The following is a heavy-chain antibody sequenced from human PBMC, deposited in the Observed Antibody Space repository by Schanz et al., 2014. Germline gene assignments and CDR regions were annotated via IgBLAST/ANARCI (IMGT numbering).Heavy chain of an antibody. D-gene: IGHD5-12*01. V-gene: IGHV1-3*01. CDR1: GYTFTSYS. CDR2: INVGNGNM. J-gene: IGHJ6*02. Sequence: QVQLVQSGAEVKKPGASVKVSCKASGYTFTSYSIHWVRQAPGQGLEWMGWINVGNGNMKYSQKFQGRVTITRDTSASTAYMELTSLRSEDTAVYFCARDLTVDTGYVVHYYCYGMDVWGQGPTVTVSS. CDR3: ARDLTVDTGYVVHYYCYGMDV.